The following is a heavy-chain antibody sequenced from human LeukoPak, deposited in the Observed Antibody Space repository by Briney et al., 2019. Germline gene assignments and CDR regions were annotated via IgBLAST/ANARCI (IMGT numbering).Heavy chain of an antibody. CDR3: ARRVMSVTKDAFDI. J-gene: IGHJ3*02. D-gene: IGHD3-3*01. CDR1: GYTFTSYA. Sequence: ASVKVSCKASGYTFTSYAMNWVRQAPGRGLEWMGWINTNTGNPTYAQGFTGRFVFSLDTSVSTAYLQISSLKAEDTAVYYCARRVMSVTKDAFDIWGQGTMVTVSS. V-gene: IGHV7-4-1*02. CDR2: INTNTGNP.